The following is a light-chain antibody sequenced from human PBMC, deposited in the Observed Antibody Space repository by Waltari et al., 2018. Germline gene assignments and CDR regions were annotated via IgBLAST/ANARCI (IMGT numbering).Light chain of an antibody. CDR3: HQYHDIPLT. CDR2: WAS. Sequence: DIVMTQSPDSLAVSLGERATINCKSSQSVLYSPNNKNYLAWYQQKPGQPPKLLIYWASTRESGVPDRLSGSGSGTDFTLTISSLQAEDVAVYYCHQYHDIPLTFGGGTKVEI. CDR1: QSVLYSPNNKNY. J-gene: IGKJ4*01. V-gene: IGKV4-1*01.